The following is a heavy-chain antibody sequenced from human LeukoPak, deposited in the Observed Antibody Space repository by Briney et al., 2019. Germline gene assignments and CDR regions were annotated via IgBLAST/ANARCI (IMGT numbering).Heavy chain of an antibody. CDR1: GFTFDNFW. J-gene: IGHJ4*02. D-gene: IGHD6-19*01. V-gene: IGHV3-7*04. Sequence: GGSLRLSCAASGFTFDNFWMTWVRQAPGEGLEWVADIKPDGSEKYYVDSVKGRFTISRDNAKNSLYLQMNSLRAEDTAVYYCARDRSSGWYYYWGQGTLVTVSS. CDR2: IKPDGSEK. CDR3: ARDRSSGWYYY.